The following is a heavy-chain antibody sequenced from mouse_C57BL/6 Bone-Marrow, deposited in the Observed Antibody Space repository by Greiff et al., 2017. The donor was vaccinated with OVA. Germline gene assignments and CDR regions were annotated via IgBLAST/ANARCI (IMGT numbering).Heavy chain of an antibody. D-gene: IGHD1-1*01. CDR1: GYTFTSYW. CDR2: INPSSGYT. Sequence: QVQLKQSGAELAKPGASVKLSCKASGYTFTSYWMHWVKQRPGQGLEWIGYINPSSGYTKYNQKFKDKATLTADKSSSTAYMQLSSLTYEDSAVYYCARSPYYYGSREGYAMDYWGQGTSVTVSS. J-gene: IGHJ4*01. V-gene: IGHV1-7*01. CDR3: ARSPYYYGSREGYAMDY.